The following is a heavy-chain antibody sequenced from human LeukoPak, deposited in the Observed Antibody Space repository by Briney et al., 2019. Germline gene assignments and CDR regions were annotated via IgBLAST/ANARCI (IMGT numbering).Heavy chain of an antibody. V-gene: IGHV4-39*07. CDR3: ARFSGGYSYGYEIDY. J-gene: IGHJ4*02. CDR1: GGSISSSSYY. D-gene: IGHD5-18*01. Sequence: PSETLSLTCTVSGGSISSSSYYWGWIRQPPGKGLEWIGSTYYSGSTYYNPSLKSRVTISVDTSKNQFSLKLSSVTAADTAVYYCARFSGGYSYGYEIDYWGQGTLVTVSS. CDR2: TYYSGST.